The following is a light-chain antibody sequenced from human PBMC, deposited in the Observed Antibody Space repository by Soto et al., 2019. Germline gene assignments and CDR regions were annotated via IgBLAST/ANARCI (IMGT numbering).Light chain of an antibody. V-gene: IGLV1-40*01. J-gene: IGLJ2*01. CDR1: SSDIGAGYD. CDR2: GNN. CDR3: QSYGNGLGVV. Sequence: QSVLTQPPSVSGAPGQRVTISCTGSSSDIGAGYDVQWYQKVPGTAPKLFIYGNNNRPSGVPDRFSGSKSATSASLAITGLQAEDGAEYYCQSYGNGLGVVFGGGTKLTVL.